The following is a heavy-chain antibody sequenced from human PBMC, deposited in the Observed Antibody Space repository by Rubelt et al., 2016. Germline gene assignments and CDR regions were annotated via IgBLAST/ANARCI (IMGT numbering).Heavy chain of an antibody. CDR1: GFTFSTTH. V-gene: IGHV3-48*04. CDR3: ARSATLTRAKPLDY. Sequence: SGGGLVQPGGSLRLSCAVSGFTFSTTHMNWVRQAPGKGLEWVSYIGTRPDIIYYADSVKGRFTIFRDNAKNSLYLQMNSLRAEDTAVYYCARSATLTRAKPLDYWGQGMLVTVS. D-gene: IGHD4-17*01. J-gene: IGHJ4*02. CDR2: IGTRPDII.